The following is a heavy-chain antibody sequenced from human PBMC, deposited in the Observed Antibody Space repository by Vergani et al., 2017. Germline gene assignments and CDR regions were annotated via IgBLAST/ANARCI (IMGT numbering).Heavy chain of an antibody. CDR2: IYPGDSDV. Sequence: EVMLVQSGAEVKKPGESLKISCKYSESSFISNEIAWVRQMSGKGLQWMGIIYPGDSDVRYNPSFQGQVTISADKSINTAYLEWSSLKVSDTAMYFCARHSTGETGRGFDPWGQGTQVTVSS. J-gene: IGHJ5*02. CDR1: ESSFISNE. V-gene: IGHV5-51*01. D-gene: IGHD1-1*01. CDR3: ARHSTGETGRGFDP.